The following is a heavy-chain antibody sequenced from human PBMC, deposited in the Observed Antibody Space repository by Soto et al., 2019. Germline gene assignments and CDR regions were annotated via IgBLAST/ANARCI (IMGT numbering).Heavy chain of an antibody. CDR1: GFTFSSYS. V-gene: IGHV3-21*01. J-gene: IGHJ4*02. CDR2: ISSSSSYI. D-gene: IGHD5-18*01. Sequence: GGSLRLSCAASGFTFSSYSMNWVRQAPGKGLEWVSSISSSSSYIYYADSVKGRFTISRDNAKNSLYLQMNSLRAEDTAVYYCARDRGYGYGHNRSHFDYWGQGTLVTVSS. CDR3: ARDRGYGYGHNRSHFDY.